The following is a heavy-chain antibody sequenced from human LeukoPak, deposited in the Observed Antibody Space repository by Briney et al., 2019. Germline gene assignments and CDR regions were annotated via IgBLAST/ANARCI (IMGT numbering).Heavy chain of an antibody. V-gene: IGHV1-2*02. J-gene: IGHJ5*02. CDR2: INPNSGGT. Sequence: GASVKVSCKASGYTFTGYYMHWVRQAPGQGLEWVGWINPNSGGTNYAQKFQGRVTMTRDTSISTAYMELSRLRSDDTAVYYCARHQGLGSWYPRGWFDPWGQGTLVTVSS. D-gene: IGHD6-13*01. CDR3: ARHQGLGSWYPRGWFDP. CDR1: GYTFTGYY.